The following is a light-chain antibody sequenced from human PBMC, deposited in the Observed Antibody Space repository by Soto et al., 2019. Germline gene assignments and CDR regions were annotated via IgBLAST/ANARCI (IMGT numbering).Light chain of an antibody. CDR3: AGWIDTVNGPRWV. CDR2: EVN. CDR1: SSDIGAYDY. Sequence: QSVLTQPASLSGSPGQSITISCTGTSSDIGAYDYVSWFQQHPGKAPKLMISEVNNRPSGVSNRFSGSKSGNTAYLTISGLQVEDEADYFCAGWIDTVNGPRWVFCGGTKLTVL. V-gene: IGLV2-14*01. J-gene: IGLJ3*02.